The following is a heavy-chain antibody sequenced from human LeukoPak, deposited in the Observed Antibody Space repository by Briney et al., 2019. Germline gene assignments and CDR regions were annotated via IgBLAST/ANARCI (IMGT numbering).Heavy chain of an antibody. CDR1: GYTFTDYY. J-gene: IGHJ4*02. V-gene: IGHV1-2*02. D-gene: IGHD1-26*01. CDR2: INPNSGGT. CDR3: ARDQGATPPRN. Sequence: GASVKVSCKASGYTFTDYYIHWVRQAPGQGLEWMAWINPNSGGTNYAQKFQGRVTMTRDTSISTAYMELSRLRSDDTAVYYCARDQGATPPRNWGQGTLVTVSS.